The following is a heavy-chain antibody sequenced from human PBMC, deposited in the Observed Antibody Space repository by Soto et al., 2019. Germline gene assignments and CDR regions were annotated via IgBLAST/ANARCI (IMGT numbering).Heavy chain of an antibody. J-gene: IGHJ5*02. Sequence: SETLSLTCTVSGGSIISSGYYWSWIRQHPGKGLEWIGYIYYSGDTYYNPSLKSRVSISVDSSKNQYSLSLNSVTAADTAVYYCARAPRATMVTSWFDPWGQGTLVTVSS. CDR3: ARAPRATMVTSWFDP. V-gene: IGHV4-31*03. D-gene: IGHD5-18*01. CDR2: IYYSGDT. CDR1: GGSIISSGYY.